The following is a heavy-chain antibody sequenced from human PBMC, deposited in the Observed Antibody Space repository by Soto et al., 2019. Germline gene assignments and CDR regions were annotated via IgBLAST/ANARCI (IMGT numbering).Heavy chain of an antibody. D-gene: IGHD2-8*01. J-gene: IGHJ3*02. CDR1: GGAISSYS. CDR3: ARHVIVYYACDI. V-gene: IGHV4-59*08. Sequence: QVQLQESGPGLVKPSETLSLTCTVSGGAISSYSWSWIRQPPGKGLERIVYIYNIGSTNYTPSLKSRVTISVDTPNNQFSRKLSSVTAADTAVYYCARHVIVYYACDIWGQGTMVTVAS. CDR2: IYNIGST.